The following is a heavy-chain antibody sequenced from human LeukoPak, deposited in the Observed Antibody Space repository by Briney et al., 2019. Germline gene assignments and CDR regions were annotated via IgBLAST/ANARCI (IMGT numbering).Heavy chain of an antibody. J-gene: IGHJ4*02. V-gene: IGHV3-23*01. CDR3: AKSSERSIVVVSYFDY. CDR1: GFTFCSYA. Sequence: PGGSLRLSCAASGFTFCSYAMSWVRQAPGKGLEWVSAISGSGGSTYYADSVKGRFTISRDNSKNTLYLQMNSLRAEDTAVYYCAKSSERSIVVVSYFDYWGQGTLVTVSS. D-gene: IGHD3-22*01. CDR2: ISGSGGST.